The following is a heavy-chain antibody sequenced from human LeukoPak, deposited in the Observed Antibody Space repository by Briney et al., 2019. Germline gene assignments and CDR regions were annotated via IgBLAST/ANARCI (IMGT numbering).Heavy chain of an antibody. Sequence: GASVKVSCKASGYTFTSYDINWARQATGQGLEWMGWMNPNSGNTGYAQKFQGRVTMTRNTSISTAYMELSSLRSEDTAVYYCARGSRWLQLHLYWGQGTLVTVSS. CDR1: GYTFTSYD. D-gene: IGHD5-24*01. J-gene: IGHJ4*02. CDR3: ARGSRWLQLHLY. CDR2: MNPNSGNT. V-gene: IGHV1-8*01.